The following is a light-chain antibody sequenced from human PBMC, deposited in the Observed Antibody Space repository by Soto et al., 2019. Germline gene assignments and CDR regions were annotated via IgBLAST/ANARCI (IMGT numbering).Light chain of an antibody. CDR1: QSISSN. J-gene: IGKJ1*01. CDR2: GAS. CDR3: QQYNNWRT. Sequence: EIVMTQSPATLSVSPGERATLSCRASQSISSNLAWYQQKPGQAPRLLIYGASTRATDIPARFSGSGSGTEFTLTISSLQSEDFAVYYCQQYNNWRTFGQGTKVESK. V-gene: IGKV3-15*01.